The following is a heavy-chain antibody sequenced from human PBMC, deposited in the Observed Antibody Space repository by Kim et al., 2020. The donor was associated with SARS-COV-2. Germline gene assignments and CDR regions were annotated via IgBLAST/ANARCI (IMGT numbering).Heavy chain of an antibody. J-gene: IGHJ4*02. CDR2: IYSGGST. CDR1: GFTVSSNY. CDR3: ASSPDYYDSSGYYVRYYFDY. Sequence: GGSLRLSCAASGFTVSSNYMSWVRQAPGKGLEWVSVIYSGGSTYYADSVKGRFTISRDNSKNTLYLQMNSLRAEDTAVYYCASSPDYYDSSGYYVRYYFDYWGQGTLVTVSS. D-gene: IGHD3-22*01. V-gene: IGHV3-66*01.